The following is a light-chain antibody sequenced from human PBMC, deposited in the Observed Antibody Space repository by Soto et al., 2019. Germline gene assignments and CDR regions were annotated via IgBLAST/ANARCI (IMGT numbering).Light chain of an antibody. CDR1: QDISKN. Sequence: DIKMTQSPSSLSASVGDRVTITCQASQDISKNLNWYQQKPGKAPSLLIYDASDLEGRVPSRFSGSGYGTDFTLTISSLQPEDVATYFCQQFDSLPFIFGQGTRLEI. CDR3: QQFDSLPFI. J-gene: IGKJ5*01. V-gene: IGKV1-33*01. CDR2: DAS.